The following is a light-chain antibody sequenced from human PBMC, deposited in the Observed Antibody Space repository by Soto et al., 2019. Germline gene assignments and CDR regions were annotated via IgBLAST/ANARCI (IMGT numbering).Light chain of an antibody. CDR1: TGAVTSGHY. Sequence: QTVVTQEPSLTVSPGGTVTLTCGSSTGAVTSGHYPYWFQQKPGQAPRTLIYDTDNKHSWTPARFSGSLLGDKAALTLSGAQPEDEADYYCLLSYSGARVFGTGTKVTVL. J-gene: IGLJ1*01. CDR2: DTD. V-gene: IGLV7-46*01. CDR3: LLSYSGARV.